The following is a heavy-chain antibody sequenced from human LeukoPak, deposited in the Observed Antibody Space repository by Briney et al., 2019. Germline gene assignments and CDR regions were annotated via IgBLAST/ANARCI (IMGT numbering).Heavy chain of an antibody. Sequence: GGSLRLSCAASRFTFSTYGMNWVRQTPGKGLEWVSAISGSGNRAYHADSVKGRFTISRDNSKNMLYLQMNSLRAEDTALYYCAKDADISVELVVITSFDSWGQGTLVTVSS. D-gene: IGHD3-22*01. CDR2: ISGSGNRA. J-gene: IGHJ4*02. V-gene: IGHV3-23*01. CDR3: AKDADISVELVVITSFDS. CDR1: RFTFSTYG.